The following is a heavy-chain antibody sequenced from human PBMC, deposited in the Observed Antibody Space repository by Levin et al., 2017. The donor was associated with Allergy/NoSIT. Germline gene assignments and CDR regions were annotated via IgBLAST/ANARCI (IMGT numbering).Heavy chain of an antibody. D-gene: IGHD6-13*01. CDR1: GFTFSSYA. Sequence: GGSLRLSCAASGFTFSSYAMHWVRQAPGKGLEWVAVISYDGSNKYYADSVKGRFTISRDNSKNTLYLQMNSLRAEDTAVYYCARDPNGAAAENGDAFDIWGQGTMVTVSS. CDR3: ARDPNGAAAENGDAFDI. CDR2: ISYDGSNK. V-gene: IGHV3-30-3*01. J-gene: IGHJ3*02.